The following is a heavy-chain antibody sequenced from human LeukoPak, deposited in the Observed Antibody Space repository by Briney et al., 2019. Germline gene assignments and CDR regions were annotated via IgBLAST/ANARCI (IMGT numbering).Heavy chain of an antibody. V-gene: IGHV3-7*04. CDR1: GFSFSNYW. CDR3: EGGTY. J-gene: IGHJ4*02. CDR2: IKKDGSEK. Sequence: GGSLRPSCAASGFSFSNYWMNWFRQAPGKGLEWVANIKKDGSEKHYVDSVRGRFTISRDNAKNSLYLQMNSLRGDDTAMYFCEGGTYWGQGTLVTVSS.